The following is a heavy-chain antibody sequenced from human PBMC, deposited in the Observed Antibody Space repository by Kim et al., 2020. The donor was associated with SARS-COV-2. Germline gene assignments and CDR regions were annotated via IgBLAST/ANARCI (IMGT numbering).Heavy chain of an antibody. Sequence: YSQTFQARVTLTRDTSASTAYRELSSLRSEETAVYFCARSTITAIPIFDSWGQGTLVTVSS. J-gene: IGHJ4*02. D-gene: IGHD5-12*01. V-gene: IGHV1-3*01. CDR3: ARSTITAIPIFDS.